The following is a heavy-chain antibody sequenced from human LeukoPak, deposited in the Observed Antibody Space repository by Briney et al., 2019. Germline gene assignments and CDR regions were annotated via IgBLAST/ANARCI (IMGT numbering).Heavy chain of an antibody. D-gene: IGHD2-2*01. CDR1: GYTFSNYG. CDR2: INPNSGGT. V-gene: IGHV1-2*06. Sequence: GASVKVSCKASGYTFSNYGISWLRQAPGQGLEWMGRINPNSGGTNYAQKFQGRVTMTRDTSISTAYMELSRPRSDDTAVYYCARDHEDCSSASCYDWGQGTLVTVSS. CDR3: ARDHEDCSSASCYD. J-gene: IGHJ4*02.